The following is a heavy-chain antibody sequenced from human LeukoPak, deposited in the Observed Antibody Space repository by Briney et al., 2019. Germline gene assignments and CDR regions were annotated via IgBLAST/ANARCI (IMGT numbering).Heavy chain of an antibody. D-gene: IGHD3-10*01. Sequence: ASVKVSCKVSGYTLTELSMHWVRQAPGKGLEWMGGFDPEDGETIYAQKFQGRVTMTEDTSTDTAYMELSSLRSEDTAVYYCARDVPGGLVGSLWFGELLGYGMDVWGQGTTVTVSS. CDR3: ARDVPGGLVGSLWFGELLGYGMDV. CDR1: GYTLTELS. CDR2: FDPEDGET. J-gene: IGHJ6*02. V-gene: IGHV1-24*01.